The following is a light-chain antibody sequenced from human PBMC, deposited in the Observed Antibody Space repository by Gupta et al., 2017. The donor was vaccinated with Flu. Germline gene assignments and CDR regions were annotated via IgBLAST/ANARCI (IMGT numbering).Light chain of an antibody. Sequence: QAVMTQPPSMSAAPRQSVTISCSGSSSNIGKNGVNWYQQFPGRPPRHVLYCDDMAPSGVLDRFSGSKLGTSASLAISGLQSEDEADDYCAAWDDSLNGWVFGGGTKLPVL. CDR3: AAWDDSLNGWV. CDR2: CDD. CDR1: SSNIGKNG. V-gene: IGLV1-36*01. J-gene: IGLJ3*02.